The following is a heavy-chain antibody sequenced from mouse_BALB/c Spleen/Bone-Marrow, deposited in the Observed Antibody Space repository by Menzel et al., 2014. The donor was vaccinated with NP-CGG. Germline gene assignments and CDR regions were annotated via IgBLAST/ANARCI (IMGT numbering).Heavy chain of an antibody. D-gene: IGHD2-1*01. CDR2: LNPGSGGT. V-gene: IGHV1-54*01. CDR3: ARRIYYAMGY. J-gene: IGHJ2*01. Sequence: QVHVKQSGAELVRPGTSVKVSCRASGYAFTNYLIEWVKQRPGQGLEWIGVLNPGSGGTNYNEKFKGKATLTADKSSSTAYMQLSSLTSDDSAVYFCARRIYYAMGYWGQDTTLTVSS. CDR1: GYAFTNYL.